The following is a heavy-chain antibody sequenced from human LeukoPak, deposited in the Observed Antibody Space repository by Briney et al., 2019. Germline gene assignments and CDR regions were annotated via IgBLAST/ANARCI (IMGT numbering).Heavy chain of an antibody. V-gene: IGHV4-61*02. Sequence: SETLSLTCTVSGGSISSGSYYCSWIRQPAGKGLGWIGRIYTSGSTNYNPSLKSRVTISVDTSKNQSSLKLSSVTAANTAVYYCARESYSSSSQTLNYWGQGTLVTVSS. CDR3: ARESYSSSSQTLNY. J-gene: IGHJ4*02. CDR2: IYTSGST. CDR1: GGSISSGSYY. D-gene: IGHD6-6*01.